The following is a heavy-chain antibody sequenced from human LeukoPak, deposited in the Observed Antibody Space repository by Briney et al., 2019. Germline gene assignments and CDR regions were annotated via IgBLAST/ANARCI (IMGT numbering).Heavy chain of an antibody. Sequence: GGSLRLSCAASGFTFSSYSMNWVRQAPGQGLEWVSSISSSSSYIYYADSVKGRFTISRDNAKNSLYLEMNSLRAEDTAVYYCARDLYSSSSGRNFDPWGQGTLVTVSS. V-gene: IGHV3-21*01. CDR1: GFTFSSYS. CDR3: ARDLYSSSSGRNFDP. J-gene: IGHJ5*02. CDR2: ISSSSSYI. D-gene: IGHD6-6*01.